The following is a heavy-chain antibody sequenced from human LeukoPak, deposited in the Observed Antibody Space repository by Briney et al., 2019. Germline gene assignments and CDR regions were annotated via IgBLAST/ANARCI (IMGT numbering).Heavy chain of an antibody. V-gene: IGHV1-2*02. CDR1: GYTFTGYY. D-gene: IGHD2-15*01. CDR2: INPNSGGT. J-gene: IGHJ4*02. CDR3: ARAYCSGGSCHVANFDY. Sequence: ASVKVSCKASGYTFTGYYMHWVRQAPGQGLEWTGWINPNSGGTNYAQKFQGRVTMTRDTSISTAYMELSRLRSDDTAVYYCARAYCSGGSCHVANFDYWGQGTLVTVSS.